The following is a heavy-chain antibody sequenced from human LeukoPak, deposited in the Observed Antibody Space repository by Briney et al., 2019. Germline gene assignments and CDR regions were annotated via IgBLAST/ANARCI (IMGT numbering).Heavy chain of an antibody. CDR1: GFTFSSYA. Sequence: GGSLRLSCAASGFTFSSYAMHWVRQAPGKGLEYVSAISSNGGSTYYADSVKGRFTISRDNSKNTLYLQMGSLRAEDMAVYYCAGGGLLGSFDYWGQGTLVTVSS. J-gene: IGHJ4*02. CDR3: AGGGLLGSFDY. D-gene: IGHD1-26*01. CDR2: ISSNGGST. V-gene: IGHV3-64*02.